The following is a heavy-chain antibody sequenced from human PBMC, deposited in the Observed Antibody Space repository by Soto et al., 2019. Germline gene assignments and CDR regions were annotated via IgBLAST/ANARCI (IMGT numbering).Heavy chain of an antibody. Sequence: GGSLRLSCAASGFTFSSYGMHWVRQAPGKGLEWVAVIWYDGSNKYYADSVKGRFTISRDNSKNTLYLQMNSLRAEDTAVYYCARLTLAQDSSGYHIFDYWGLGTLVTVSS. CDR3: ARLTLAQDSSGYHIFDY. CDR2: IWYDGSNK. V-gene: IGHV3-33*01. CDR1: GFTFSSYG. D-gene: IGHD3-22*01. J-gene: IGHJ4*02.